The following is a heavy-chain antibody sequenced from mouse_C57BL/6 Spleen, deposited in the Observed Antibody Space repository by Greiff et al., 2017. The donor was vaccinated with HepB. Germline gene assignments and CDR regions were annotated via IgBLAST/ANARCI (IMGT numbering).Heavy chain of an antibody. CDR3: ARGHYYGSSIYAMDY. CDR1: GYTFTDYY. CDR2: IFPGSGST. Sequence: QVQLKESGPELVKPGASVKISCKASGYTFTDYYINWVKQRPGQGLEWIGWIFPGSGSTYYNEKFKGKATLTVDKSSSTAYMLLSSLTSEDSAVYFCARGHYYGSSIYAMDYWGQGTSVTVSS. D-gene: IGHD1-1*01. J-gene: IGHJ4*01. V-gene: IGHV1-75*01.